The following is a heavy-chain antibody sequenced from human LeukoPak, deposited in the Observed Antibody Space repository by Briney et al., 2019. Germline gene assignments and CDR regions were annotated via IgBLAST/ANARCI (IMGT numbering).Heavy chain of an antibody. J-gene: IGHJ4*02. CDR2: IYTSGST. CDR1: GGSISSYY. V-gene: IGHV4-4*07. CDR3: ARETYYYSSGSYYIDY. Sequence: PSETLSLTCTVSGGSISSYYWSWIRQPAGKGLGWIGRIYTSGSTNYNPALKTRVTMSVDTSNNQFSLKLSSVTAADKAVYYCARETYYYSSGSYYIDYCGQGTLVTVSS. D-gene: IGHD3-10*01.